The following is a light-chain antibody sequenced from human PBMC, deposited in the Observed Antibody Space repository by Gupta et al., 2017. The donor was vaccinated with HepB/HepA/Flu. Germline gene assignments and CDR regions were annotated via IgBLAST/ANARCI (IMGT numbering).Light chain of an antibody. V-gene: IGLV2-8*01. CDR1: SSDFGNYNH. CDR2: EVS. CDR3: SSYTGNFV. Sequence: QSALTQPPSASGSPGQSVTISCTGASSDFGNYNHVSWYQQHPGKAPKLIIYEVSKRPSGVTDRFSASKSGNTASLTVSGLRAEDEAQYYCSSYTGNFVFGGGTKLTVL. J-gene: IGLJ2*01.